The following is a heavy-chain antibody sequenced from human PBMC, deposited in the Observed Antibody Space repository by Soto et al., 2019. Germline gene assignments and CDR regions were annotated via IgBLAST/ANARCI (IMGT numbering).Heavy chain of an antibody. CDR2: INPNTGSI. J-gene: IGHJ5*02. D-gene: IGHD2-15*01. CDR3: ARRHCSSGGCYVNWIDP. Sequence: QVQLVQSGAEVKKPGASVRLSCKASGYSFSDYYIHWVRRAPGQGLEWMGIINPNTGSIKYAQNFRGRVNMTRDTSASTVYMELSSLRSEDTAIYYCARRHCSSGGCYVNWIDPWGQGTLVTVSS. V-gene: IGHV1-46*01. CDR1: GYSFSDYY.